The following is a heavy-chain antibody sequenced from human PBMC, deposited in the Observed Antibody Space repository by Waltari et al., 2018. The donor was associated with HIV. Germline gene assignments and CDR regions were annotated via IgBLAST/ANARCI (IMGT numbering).Heavy chain of an antibody. V-gene: IGHV3-21*01. J-gene: IGHJ4*02. CDR2: ISSSSSYI. CDR3: ARGGGYSSGWYVRGYYFDY. Sequence: EVQLVESGGGLVKPGGSLRLSCAASGFTFSSYSMNWVRQAPGKGLEWVSSISSSSSYIYYADSVKGRFTISRDNAKNSLYLQMNSLRAEDTAVYYCARGGGYSSGWYVRGYYFDYWGQGTLVTVSS. CDR1: GFTFSSYS. D-gene: IGHD6-19*01.